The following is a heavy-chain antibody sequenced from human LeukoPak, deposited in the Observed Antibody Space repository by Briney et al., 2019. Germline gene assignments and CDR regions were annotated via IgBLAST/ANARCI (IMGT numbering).Heavy chain of an antibody. V-gene: IGHV3-21*04. CDR2: ISSSSSYI. CDR3: AKEKDSYGYFDY. Sequence: GGSLRLSCAASGFTFSSYSMNWVRQAPGKGLEWVSSISSSSSYIYYADSVKGRFTISRDNSKNTLYLQMNSLRAEDTAIYYCAKEKDSYGYFDYWGQGTLVTVSS. J-gene: IGHJ4*02. CDR1: GFTFSSYS. D-gene: IGHD4-17*01.